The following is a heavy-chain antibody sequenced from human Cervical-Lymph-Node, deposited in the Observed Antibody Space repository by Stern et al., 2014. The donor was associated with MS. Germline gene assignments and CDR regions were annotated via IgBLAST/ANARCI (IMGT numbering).Heavy chain of an antibody. Sequence: QLQLQDSGPGLVKPSETLSLMCGVSSGFIGNNYWSWIRQPPGKGLEWIGILYYNGSTYYNPSLKSRVTISLDTSKNQLSLRLSSVTAADTAVYYCARAGPYDYIWGNFRHRAFYFDSWGQGALVTVSS. J-gene: IGHJ4*02. V-gene: IGHV4-59*01. D-gene: IGHD3-16*02. CDR1: SGFIGNNY. CDR3: ARAGPYDYIWGNFRHRAFYFDS. CDR2: LYYNGST.